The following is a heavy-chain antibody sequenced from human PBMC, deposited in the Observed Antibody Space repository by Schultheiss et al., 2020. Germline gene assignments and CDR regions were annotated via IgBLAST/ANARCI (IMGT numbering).Heavy chain of an antibody. V-gene: IGHV4-34*01. CDR2: INHSGST. D-gene: IGHD6-19*01. Sequence: SETLSLTWAVYGGSFSGYYWSWIRQPPGKGLEWIGEINHSGSTNYNPSLKSRVTISLDTSKNHFSLNLNSVTAADTAVYYCARAGSGWSARYFQHWGQGTLVTVSS. CDR1: GGSFSGYY. CDR3: ARAGSGWSARYFQH. J-gene: IGHJ1*01.